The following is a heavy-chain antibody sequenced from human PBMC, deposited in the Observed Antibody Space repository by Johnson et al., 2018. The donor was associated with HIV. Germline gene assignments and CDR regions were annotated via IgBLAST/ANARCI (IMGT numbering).Heavy chain of an antibody. Sequence: WVAVISYDGNKTYYADSVRGLTISRDNSKNTLYLQLSSRSSEDTAVYYCAKDVNEWVAWIQLWAPAFDIWGQGTMVTVSS. V-gene: IGHV3-30*18. D-gene: IGHD5-18*01. J-gene: IGHJ3*02. CDR3: AKDVNEWVAWIQLWAPAFDI. CDR2: ISYDGNKT.